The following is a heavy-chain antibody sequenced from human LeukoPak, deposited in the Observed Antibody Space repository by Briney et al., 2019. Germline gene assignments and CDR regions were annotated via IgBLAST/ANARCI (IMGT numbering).Heavy chain of an antibody. CDR2: IKQDGSEK. CDR1: GFTFSSYW. CDR3: ARNSAPLTIAAVGMDV. V-gene: IGHV3-7*01. D-gene: IGHD6-13*01. J-gene: IGHJ6*02. Sequence: GSLRLSCAASGFTFSSYWMNWVRQAPGKGLEWVADIKQDGSEKNYVASVKGRFTISRDNTKNSLYLQMNSLRGEDTAIYYCARNSAPLTIAAVGMDVWGQGTTVAVS.